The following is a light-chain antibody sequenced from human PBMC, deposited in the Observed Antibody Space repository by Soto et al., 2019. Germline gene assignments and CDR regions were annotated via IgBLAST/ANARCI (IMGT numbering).Light chain of an antibody. CDR3: QQYNYWPYT. V-gene: IGKV3-15*01. CDR2: GAS. CDR1: QSVSSS. Sequence: EIVMTQSPATLSVSPGERATLSCRASQSVSSSLAWYHQKLGQAPRLLIYGASTSATGIPARFSGSGSGTEFTLSISSLQSEDFAVYYCQQYNYWPYTFGQGTKLEIK. J-gene: IGKJ2*01.